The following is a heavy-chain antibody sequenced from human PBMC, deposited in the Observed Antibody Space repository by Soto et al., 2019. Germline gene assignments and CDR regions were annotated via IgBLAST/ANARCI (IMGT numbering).Heavy chain of an antibody. J-gene: IGHJ4*02. CDR3: AIRISAHFDY. V-gene: IGHV3-11*05. CDR1: GFVFSDYY. CDR2: ISSSSSHT. Sequence: QVQLVESGGGLVKAGGSLRLSCAASGFVFSDYYMTWIRQAPGKGLEWLTYISSSSSHTNYADSVKGRFTISRDNAKNSVYLQINSLRAEDTAVYYCAIRISAHFDYWGQGTLGTVSS.